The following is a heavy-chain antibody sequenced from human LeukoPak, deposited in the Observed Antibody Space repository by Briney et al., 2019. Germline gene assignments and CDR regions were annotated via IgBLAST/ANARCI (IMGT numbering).Heavy chain of an antibody. D-gene: IGHD7-27*01. CDR3: ARYQLLGNYFDY. CDR1: GSRFTSYW. V-gene: IGHV5-51*01. Sequence: GASLKISCKGSGSRFTSYWIGWVRRMPGKGLEWMGIIYPGDSDTRYSPSFQGQVTISADKSISTAYLQWSSLKAADTAMYYCARYQLLGNYFDYWGQGTLVTVSS. CDR2: IYPGDSDT. J-gene: IGHJ4*02.